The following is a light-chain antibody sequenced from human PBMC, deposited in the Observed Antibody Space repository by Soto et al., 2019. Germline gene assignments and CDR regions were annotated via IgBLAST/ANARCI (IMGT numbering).Light chain of an antibody. CDR1: QSISSW. J-gene: IGKJ2*01. V-gene: IGKV1-5*03. Sequence: DIQLTQSPSTLSASVGDRVTITCRASQSISSWLAWYQQKPGTAPKLLIYEASTLESGVPPRFSGIRSGTEFTLTVSSLQPDDFATYYCQQYNDSFPYTFGQGTKLEIK. CDR2: EAS. CDR3: QQYNDSFPYT.